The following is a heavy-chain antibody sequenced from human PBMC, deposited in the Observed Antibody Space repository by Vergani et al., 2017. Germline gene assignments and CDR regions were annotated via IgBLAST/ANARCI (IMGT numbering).Heavy chain of an antibody. CDR3: EKDRVWYDFWGGYYPQGAFDI. J-gene: IGHJ3*02. V-gene: IGHV3-11*01. D-gene: IGHD3-3*01. CDR1: GFTFCDYY. Sequence: QVQLVESGGGLVKPGGSLRLSCAASGFTFCDYYMSWIRQAPGKGLEWVSYISSSGSTIYYADSVKGRFTISRDNAKNSLYLQMNSLRAEDPAVDDCEKDRVWYDFWGGYYPQGAFDIWGQGTMVTVSS. CDR2: ISSSGSTI.